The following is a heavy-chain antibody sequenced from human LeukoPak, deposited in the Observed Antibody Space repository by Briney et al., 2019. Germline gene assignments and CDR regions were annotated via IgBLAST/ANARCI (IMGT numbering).Heavy chain of an antibody. J-gene: IGHJ4*02. Sequence: ASVKVSCKASGYTFTSYCMHWVRQAPGQGLEWMGIINPSGGSTSYAQKFQGRVTMTRDTSTSTVYMELSSLRSEDTAVYYCARSGLQQQLDYWGQGTLVTVSS. CDR2: INPSGGST. V-gene: IGHV1-46*01. D-gene: IGHD6-13*01. CDR1: GYTFTSYC. CDR3: ARSGLQQQLDY.